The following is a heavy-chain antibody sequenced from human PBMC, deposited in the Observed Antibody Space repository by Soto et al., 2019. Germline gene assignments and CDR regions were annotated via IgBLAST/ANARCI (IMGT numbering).Heavy chain of an antibody. CDR3: ARASWTFVDPYHFDY. D-gene: IGHD3-3*02. Sequence: PSETLSLTCTVSGGSISSGGYYWSWIRQHPGKGLEWIGYIYYSGSTYYNPSLKSRVTISVDTSKNQFSLKLSSVTAADTAMYYCARASWTFVDPYHFDYWGQGTLVTVSS. CDR1: GGSISSGGYY. J-gene: IGHJ4*02. V-gene: IGHV4-31*03. CDR2: IYYSGST.